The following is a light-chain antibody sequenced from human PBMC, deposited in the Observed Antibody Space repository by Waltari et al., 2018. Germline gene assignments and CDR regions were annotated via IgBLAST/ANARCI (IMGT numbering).Light chain of an antibody. CDR3: QHYESLPVT. V-gene: IGKV3-20*01. Sequence: EIVLTQSPGTLSLSPGERATLSCRASQSISKYLAWDQQNPGQAPRLLIYHASSRAAGIPDRFSGSGSGTDFSLTISRLEPEDFAVYYCQHYESLPVTFGQGTKVEIK. CDR2: HAS. J-gene: IGKJ1*01. CDR1: QSISKY.